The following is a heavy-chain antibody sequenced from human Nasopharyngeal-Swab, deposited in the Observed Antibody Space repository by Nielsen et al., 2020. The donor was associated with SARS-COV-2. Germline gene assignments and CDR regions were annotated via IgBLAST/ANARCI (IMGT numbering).Heavy chain of an antibody. CDR2: ISSSSSYI. CDR3: AKSALGIFGVVISFDY. CDR1: GFTFSSYS. J-gene: IGHJ4*02. V-gene: IGHV3-21*04. D-gene: IGHD3-3*01. Sequence: GESLKISCAASGFTFSSYSMNWVRQAPGKGLEWVSSISSSSSYIYYADSVKGRFTISRDNAKNSLYLQMNSLRAEDTAVYYCAKSALGIFGVVISFDYWGQGTLVTVSS.